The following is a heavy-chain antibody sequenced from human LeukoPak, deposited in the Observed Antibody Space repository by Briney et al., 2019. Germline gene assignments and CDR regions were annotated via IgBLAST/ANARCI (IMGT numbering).Heavy chain of an antibody. CDR3: ARSVFRYGSYYFDY. Sequence: GGSLRLSCAASGFTFSSYAMHWVRQAPGKGLEYVSAISSNGGSTYYADFVKGRFTISRDNSKNTLYLQMGSLRAEDMAVYYCARSVFRYGSYYFDYWGQGTLVTVSS. CDR2: ISSNGGST. V-gene: IGHV3-64*02. D-gene: IGHD1-14*01. CDR1: GFTFSSYA. J-gene: IGHJ4*02.